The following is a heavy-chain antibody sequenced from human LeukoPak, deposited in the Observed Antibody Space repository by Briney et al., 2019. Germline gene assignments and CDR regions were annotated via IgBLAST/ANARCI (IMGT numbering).Heavy chain of an antibody. CDR2: MSYDGSNK. V-gene: IGHV3-30*04. Sequence: GRSLRLSCAASGFTFSSYAMHWVRQAPGKGLEWVAVMSYDGSNKYYADSVKGRFTISRDNSKNTLYLQMNSLRAEDTAVYYCARDGRFLSGYYYYYGIDVWGQGTTVTVSS. J-gene: IGHJ6*02. CDR1: GFTFSSYA. D-gene: IGHD3-3*01. CDR3: ARDGRFLSGYYYYYGIDV.